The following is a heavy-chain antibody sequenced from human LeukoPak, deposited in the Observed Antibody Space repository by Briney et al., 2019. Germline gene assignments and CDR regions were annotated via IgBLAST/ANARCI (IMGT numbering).Heavy chain of an antibody. Sequence: GGSLRLSCTVSGFTFSSYAMNWVRQAPGKGLEWVSGISGNGGSTYYADSVKGRFTISRDNSKNTLYLQMNSLRAEDTAVYYCASGREYYFDYWGQGTLVTVSS. CDR1: GFTFSSYA. D-gene: IGHD3-10*01. CDR3: ASGREYYFDY. CDR2: ISGNGGST. J-gene: IGHJ4*02. V-gene: IGHV3-23*01.